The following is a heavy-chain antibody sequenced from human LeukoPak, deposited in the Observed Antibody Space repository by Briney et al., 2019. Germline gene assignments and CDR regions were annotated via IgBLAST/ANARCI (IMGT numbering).Heavy chain of an antibody. Sequence: ASVKVSCKASGGTFSSYAISWVRQAPGQGLEWMGGIIPIFGTTNYAQKFQGRVTITADKSTSTAYMELSSLRSEDTAVYYCARGPIQLWVPASYMDVWGKGTTVTVSS. CDR3: ARGPIQLWVPASYMDV. D-gene: IGHD5-18*01. CDR1: GGTFSSYA. V-gene: IGHV1-69*06. J-gene: IGHJ6*03. CDR2: IIPIFGTT.